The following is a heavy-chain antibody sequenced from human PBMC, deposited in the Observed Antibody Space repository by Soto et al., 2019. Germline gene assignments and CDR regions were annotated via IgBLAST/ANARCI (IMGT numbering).Heavy chain of an antibody. Sequence: GASVKVSCKASGFTFTSSAFQWVRQARGQRLEWIGWIAVGSGYTNYAQRFQDRVTLTGDMSTATTYMELSRLTSEDTAIYYCAADATAWQQMVPTDYWGQGPLVTVSS. CDR3: AADATAWQQMVPTDY. D-gene: IGHD2-8*01. CDR1: GFTFTSSA. V-gene: IGHV1-58*01. J-gene: IGHJ4*02. CDR2: IAVGSGYT.